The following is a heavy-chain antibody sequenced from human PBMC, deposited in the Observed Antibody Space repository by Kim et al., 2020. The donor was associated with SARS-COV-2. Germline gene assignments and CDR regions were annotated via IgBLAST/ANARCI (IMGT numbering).Heavy chain of an antibody. CDR1: GGSFSGYY. J-gene: IGHJ4*02. Sequence: SETLSLTCAVYGGSFSGYYWSWIRQPPGKGLEWIGEINHSGSTNYNPSLKSRVTISVDTSKNQFSLKLSSVTAADTAVYYCARGLSIAVAGTYRGVDYWGQGTLVTVSS. CDR3: ARGLSIAVAGTYRGVDY. CDR2: INHSGST. V-gene: IGHV4-34*01. D-gene: IGHD6-19*01.